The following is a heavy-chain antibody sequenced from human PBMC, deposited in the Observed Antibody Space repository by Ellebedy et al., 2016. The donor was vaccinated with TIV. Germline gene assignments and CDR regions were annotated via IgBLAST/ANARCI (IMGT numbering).Heavy chain of an antibody. CDR2: IGDSGTT. Sequence: GESLKISXAASGFTFTNYGMSWVRQAPGKGLEWVSAIGDSGTTYYADSVKGRFTISRDTSKNTLYLQMNSLRGEDTAVYYCAKARGSSSLFDYWGQGTLVTVFS. D-gene: IGHD6-6*01. CDR3: AKARGSSSLFDY. J-gene: IGHJ4*02. V-gene: IGHV3-23*01. CDR1: GFTFTNYG.